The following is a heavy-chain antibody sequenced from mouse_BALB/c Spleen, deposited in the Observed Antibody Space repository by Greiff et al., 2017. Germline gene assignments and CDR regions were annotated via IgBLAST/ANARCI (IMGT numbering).Heavy chain of an antibody. CDR3: ARGIYYVFDY. Sequence: EVQGVESGPGLVKPSQSLSLTCTVTGYSITSDYAWNWIRQFPGNKLEWMGYISYSGSTSYNPSLKSRISITRDTSKNQFFLQLNSVTTEDTATYYCARGIYYVFDYWGQGTTLTVSS. J-gene: IGHJ2*01. CDR1: GYSITSDYA. V-gene: IGHV3-2*02. CDR2: ISYSGST. D-gene: IGHD2-1*01.